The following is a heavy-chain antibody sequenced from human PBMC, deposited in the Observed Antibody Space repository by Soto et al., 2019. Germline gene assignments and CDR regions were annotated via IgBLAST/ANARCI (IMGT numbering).Heavy chain of an antibody. CDR3: ARRTQWPLASGENWFDP. J-gene: IGHJ5*02. Sequence: PSETLSLTCAVSGGSISSSNWWSWVRQPPGKGLEWIGEIYHSGSTNYNPSLKSRVTISVDKSKNQFSLKLSSVTAADTAVYYCARRTQWPLASGENWFDPWGQGTLVTVSS. CDR1: GGSISSSNW. CDR2: IYHSGST. D-gene: IGHD3-10*01. V-gene: IGHV4-4*02.